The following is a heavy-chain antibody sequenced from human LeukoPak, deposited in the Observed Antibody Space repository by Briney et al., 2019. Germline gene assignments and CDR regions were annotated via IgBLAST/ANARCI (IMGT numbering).Heavy chain of an antibody. CDR2: ISGSGGST. D-gene: IGHD6-13*01. CDR3: AKGYSSSWYFPYFDY. CDR1: GFTFSSYA. V-gene: IGHV3-23*01. J-gene: IGHJ4*02. Sequence: AGSLRLSCAASGFTFSSYAMSWVRQAPGKGLEWVSAISGSGGSTYYADSVKCRFTISRDYSKNTLYLQMNSLRAEDTAVYYCAKGYSSSWYFPYFDYWGQGTLVTVSS.